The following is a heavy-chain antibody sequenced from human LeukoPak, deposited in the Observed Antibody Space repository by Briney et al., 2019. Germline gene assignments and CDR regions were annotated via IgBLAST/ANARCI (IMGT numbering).Heavy chain of an antibody. Sequence: GGSLRLSCAASGFPFSSYAMSCVRQAPGKGLEWVSAVSGSGGATYYADSVKGRFTISRDNSKNTLYLQMNSLRAEDRAVYYCAKSDYYDSSGHPSSFEYWGQGTLVTVPS. J-gene: IGHJ4*02. D-gene: IGHD3-22*01. V-gene: IGHV3-23*01. CDR1: GFPFSSYA. CDR2: VSGSGGAT. CDR3: AKSDYYDSSGHPSSFEY.